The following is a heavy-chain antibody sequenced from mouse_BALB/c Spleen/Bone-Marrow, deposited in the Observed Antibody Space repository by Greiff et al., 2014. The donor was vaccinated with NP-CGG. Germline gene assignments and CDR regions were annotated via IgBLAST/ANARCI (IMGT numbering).Heavy chain of an antibody. V-gene: IGHV14-4*02. CDR1: GFNIKDYY. J-gene: IGHJ1*01. CDR2: IDPENGDT. Sequence: EVQLQQSGAELVRSGASVKLSCTASGFNIKDYYMHWVKQRPEQGLEWIGWIDPENGDTEYAPKFQGKATMTADTSSNTAYLQLSSLTSEDTAVYYCNAAIYHGNYFDVWGAGTTVTVSS. CDR3: NAAIYHGNYFDV. D-gene: IGHD2-1*01.